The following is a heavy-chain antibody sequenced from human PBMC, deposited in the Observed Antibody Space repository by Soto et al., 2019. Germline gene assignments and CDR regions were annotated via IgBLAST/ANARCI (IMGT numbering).Heavy chain of an antibody. CDR2: IQYSGST. D-gene: IGHD3-10*01. CDR3: ARSPKGLGNFDY. J-gene: IGHJ4*02. V-gene: IGHV4-30-4*01. Sequence: QVQLQESGPGLVKPSQTLSLTCAVSGASISSGGAYYWSWIRQSPGKGLEWIGYIQYSGSTYYNSSLKSRVTMSVDTAKNRFSLKVSSVTAADTAVYYCARSPKGLGNFDYWGQGTLVTVSS. CDR1: GASISSGGAYY.